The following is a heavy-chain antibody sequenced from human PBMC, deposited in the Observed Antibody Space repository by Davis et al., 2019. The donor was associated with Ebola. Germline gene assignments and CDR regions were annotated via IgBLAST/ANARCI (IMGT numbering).Heavy chain of an antibody. CDR3: ARGDNYAFDS. CDR1: GASVFSNSVA. J-gene: IGHJ5*01. V-gene: IGHV6-1*01. Sequence: SETLSLTCAISGASVFSNSVAWNWIRQSPSRGLEWLGRTYHRSNWYYDYAVSVKSRIIVNPDTSKNQFSLHLNSVTPDDTAVYYCARGDNYAFDSWGQGTLVTVSS. CDR2: TYHRSNWYY. D-gene: IGHD2-2*01.